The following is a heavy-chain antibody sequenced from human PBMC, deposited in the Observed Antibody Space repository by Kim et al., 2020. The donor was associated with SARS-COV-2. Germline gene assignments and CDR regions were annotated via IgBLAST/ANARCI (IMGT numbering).Heavy chain of an antibody. V-gene: IGHV3-15*01. D-gene: IGHD3-22*01. Sequence: AAPGQGRFTISRDASKNTLYLQMNSLNTEDTALYYCTTEDSSGYYVYVDSWGQGTLVTVSS. J-gene: IGHJ4*02. CDR3: TTEDSSGYYVYVDS.